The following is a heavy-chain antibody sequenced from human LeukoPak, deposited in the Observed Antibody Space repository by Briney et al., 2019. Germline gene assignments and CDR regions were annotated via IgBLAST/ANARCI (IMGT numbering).Heavy chain of an antibody. D-gene: IGHD3-9*01. CDR2: ISGSGGST. CDR3: ARTHLTGQTYYFDY. CDR1: GFTFSSYA. V-gene: IGHV3-23*01. Sequence: GGSLRLSCAASGFTFSSYAMSWVCQAPGKGLEWVSAISGSGGSTNYADSVKDRFTISRDNAKNSLYLQMNSLRAEDTAVYYCARTHLTGQTYYFDYWGQGTLVTVSS. J-gene: IGHJ4*02.